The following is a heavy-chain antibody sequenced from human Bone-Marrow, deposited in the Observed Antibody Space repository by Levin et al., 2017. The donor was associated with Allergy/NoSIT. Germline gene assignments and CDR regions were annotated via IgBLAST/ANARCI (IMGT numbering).Heavy chain of an antibody. J-gene: IGHJ6*03. CDR3: ARTLSTMVRGVTYYYYYMDV. Sequence: GGSLRLSCAASGFTFSSYGMHWVRQAPGKGLEWVAVIWYDGSNKYYADSVKGRFTISRDNSKNTLYLQMNSLRAEDTAVYYCARTLSTMVRGVTYYYYYMDVWGKGTTVTVSS. D-gene: IGHD3-10*01. CDR1: GFTFSSYG. CDR2: IWYDGSNK. V-gene: IGHV3-33*01.